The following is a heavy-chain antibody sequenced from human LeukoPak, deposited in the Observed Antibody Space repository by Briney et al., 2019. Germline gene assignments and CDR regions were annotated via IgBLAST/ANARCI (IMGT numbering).Heavy chain of an antibody. Sequence: ASVKVSCKASGYTFTIYGISWVRQAPGQGLEWMGWISAYNGNTNYAQKLQGRVTMTTDTSTSTAYMELRSLRSDDAAVYYCARDRVLMVYAPHYYYYGMDVWGQGTTVTVSS. CDR3: ARDRVLMVYAPHYYYYGMDV. CDR2: ISAYNGNT. D-gene: IGHD2-8*01. V-gene: IGHV1-18*01. CDR1: GYTFTIYG. J-gene: IGHJ6*02.